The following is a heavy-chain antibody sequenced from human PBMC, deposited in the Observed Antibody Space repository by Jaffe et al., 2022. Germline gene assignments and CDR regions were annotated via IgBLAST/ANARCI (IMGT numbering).Heavy chain of an antibody. CDR2: IYHSGST. D-gene: IGHD6-19*01. V-gene: IGHV4-38-2*01. CDR1: GYSISRGYT. CDR3: ARYSSGSYFFDY. J-gene: IGHJ4*02. Sequence: QLQLQESGPGLVKPSETLSLTCGVSGYSISRGYTWGWIRQPPGKGLEWIGYIYHSGSTYYNPSLKSRVTILVDTSKNQFSLNLSSVTAADTAVYYCARYSSGSYFFDYWGQGTLVTVSS.